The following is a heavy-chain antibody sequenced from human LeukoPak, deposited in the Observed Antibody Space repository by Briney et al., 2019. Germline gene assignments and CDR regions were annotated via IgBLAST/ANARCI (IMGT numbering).Heavy chain of an antibody. CDR2: FDPEDGET. CDR1: GYTLTELS. D-gene: IGHD3-10*01. J-gene: IGHJ4*02. Sequence: GASVKVSCKVSGYTLTELSMHWVRQAPGKGLEWMGGFDPEDGETIYAQKFQGRVTMTRDTSISTAYMELSRLRSDDTAVYYCARSPQGNFDYWGQGTLVTVSS. CDR3: ARSPQGNFDY. V-gene: IGHV1-24*01.